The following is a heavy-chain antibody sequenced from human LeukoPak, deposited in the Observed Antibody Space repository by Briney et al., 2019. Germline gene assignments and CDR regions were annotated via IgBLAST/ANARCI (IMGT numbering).Heavy chain of an antibody. J-gene: IGHJ5*01. CDR2: LRNDGTCD. V-gene: IGHV3-30*02. Sequence: GVSLRRSGAASGFTCSDYGTHWVRQAPGKELKGFAFLRNDGTCDYYPDSVKGLFTISRDNSRNALFLQMNSLRAEATAVYYCAKGGSPSHNWFNSWGQGTLVTVSS. CDR3: AKGGSPSHNWFNS. CDR1: GFTCSDYG. D-gene: IGHD2-15*01.